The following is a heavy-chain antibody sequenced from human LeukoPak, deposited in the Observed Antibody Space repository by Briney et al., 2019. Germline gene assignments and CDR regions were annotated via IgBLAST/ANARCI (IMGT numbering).Heavy chain of an antibody. CDR3: AYADNNGWYYFDY. CDR2: ISGTGANT. Sequence: GGSLRLSYAVSGFTFSSYAMTWVRQAPGKGLEWVSAISGTGANTYYADSVRGRFTTSRDNPRSTLYLQMNSLSNEDTAVYYCAYADNNGWYYFDYWGQGTLVTVSS. CDR1: GFTFSSYA. D-gene: IGHD6-19*01. V-gene: IGHV3-23*01. J-gene: IGHJ4*02.